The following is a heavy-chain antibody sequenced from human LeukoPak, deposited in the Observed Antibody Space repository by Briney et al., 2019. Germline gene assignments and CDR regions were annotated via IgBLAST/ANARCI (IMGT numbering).Heavy chain of an antibody. V-gene: IGHV3-48*03. Sequence: GGPLRLSCAASGFTFSSYEMNWVRQAPGKGLEWVSYISSSGSTIYYADSVKGRFTISRDNAKNSLYLQMNSLRAEDTAVYYCANLWGGGYKSDGMDVWGKGTTVTVSS. CDR1: GFTFSSYE. CDR2: ISSSGSTI. D-gene: IGHD5-24*01. CDR3: ANLWGGGYKSDGMDV. J-gene: IGHJ6*04.